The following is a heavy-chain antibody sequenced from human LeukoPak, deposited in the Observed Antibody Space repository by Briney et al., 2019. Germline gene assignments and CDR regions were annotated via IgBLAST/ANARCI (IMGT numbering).Heavy chain of an antibody. V-gene: IGHV4-4*02. Sequence: SETLSLTCAVSGGSISSSNWWSWVRQPPGKGLEWIGEIYHSGSTNYNPSLKSRVTISVDKSKNQFSLKLSSVTAADTAVYYCARDYPGYSSGWFPHWGQGTLVTVSS. CDR3: ARDYPGYSSGWFPH. CDR1: GGSISSSNW. J-gene: IGHJ4*02. D-gene: IGHD6-19*01. CDR2: IYHSGST.